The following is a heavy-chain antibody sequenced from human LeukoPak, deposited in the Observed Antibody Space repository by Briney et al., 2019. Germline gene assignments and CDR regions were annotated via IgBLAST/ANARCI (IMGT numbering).Heavy chain of an antibody. CDR3: ARDRDWAFDY. V-gene: IGHV3-48*01. J-gene: IGHJ4*02. Sequence: PGGSLRLSCAASGFTLSSYSMNWVRQSPGKGLEWVSYIGGTISYADSVRGRFTISRDNAKNSLYLQMNSLGPEDTAVHYCARDRDWAFDYWGQGTLVTVSS. CDR1: GFTLSSYS. D-gene: IGHD3/OR15-3a*01. CDR2: IGGTI.